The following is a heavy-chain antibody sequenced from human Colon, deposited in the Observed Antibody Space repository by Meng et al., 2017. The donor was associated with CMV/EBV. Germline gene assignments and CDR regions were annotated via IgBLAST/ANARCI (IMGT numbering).Heavy chain of an antibody. CDR3: ARETSGWSTGIDY. CDR2: ISYSGNT. D-gene: IGHD6-19*01. V-gene: IGHV4-61*08. J-gene: IGHJ4*02. CDR1: GGSVNSGDYY. Sequence: SETLSLTCNVSGGSVNSGDYYRTWIRQPPGKGLEWIGYISYSGNTNYNPSLKSRLTIEVDTSRNQFSLKLTSVSAADTAMYYCARETSGWSTGIDYWGQGTLVTVSS.